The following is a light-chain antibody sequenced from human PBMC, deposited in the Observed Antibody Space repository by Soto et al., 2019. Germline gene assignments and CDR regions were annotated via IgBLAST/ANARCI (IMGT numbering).Light chain of an antibody. CDR1: HDLTNF. J-gene: IGKJ2*01. V-gene: IGKV1-33*01. Sequence: DIQMTQSPTFLDASVADSVTISCQASHDLTNFLNWYQQKPGEAPKLLIYDTTTLEEGVPSRFSGGGSGTDFTFTINGLQPEDAAIYSCQQYVNLPYTFGQGTKLEIK. CDR2: DTT. CDR3: QQYVNLPYT.